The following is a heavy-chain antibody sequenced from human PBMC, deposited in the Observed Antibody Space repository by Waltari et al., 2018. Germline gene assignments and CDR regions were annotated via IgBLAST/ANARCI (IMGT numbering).Heavy chain of an antibody. Sequence: EVQLVESGGGLVQPGGSLRLFCAASGFTFRNYEMNWVRQAPGKGLEWVAYISSGASIIYYADSVKGRFTISRDNAKNSGYLQMSSLRAEDTAIYYCARGEGGANEYWGQGTLVTVSA. CDR1: GFTFRNYE. V-gene: IGHV3-48*03. CDR2: ISSGASII. D-gene: IGHD1-26*01. CDR3: ARGEGGANEY. J-gene: IGHJ4*02.